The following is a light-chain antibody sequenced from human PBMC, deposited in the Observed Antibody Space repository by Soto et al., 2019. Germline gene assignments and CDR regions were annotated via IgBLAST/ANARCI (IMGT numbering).Light chain of an antibody. J-gene: IGLJ2*01. CDR3: SSYTSSSSVV. V-gene: IGLV2-14*02. CDR1: SSDIGSYNF. Sequence: QSALTQPASVSGSPGQSITISCTGTSSDIGSYNFVSWYQQRPGKAPKLMIFEASNRPSGVSNRFSASKSGNTASLTISGLQAEDEADYYCSSYTSSSSVVFGGGTKLTVL. CDR2: EAS.